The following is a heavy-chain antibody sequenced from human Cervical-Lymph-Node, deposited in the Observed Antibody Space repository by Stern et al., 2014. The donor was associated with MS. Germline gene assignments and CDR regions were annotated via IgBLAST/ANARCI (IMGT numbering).Heavy chain of an antibody. CDR2: ISYDGSNK. D-gene: IGHD3-22*01. Sequence: VQLVESGGGVVQPGRSLRLSCAASGLTFSSYAMHWVRQAPGKGLEWVAVISYDGSNKYYADSVQGRFIISRDNSKNTLFLQMNSLRAEDTAVYYCARDKYYYDSSGYYSMWGQGTLVTVSS. J-gene: IGHJ4*02. V-gene: IGHV3-30-3*01. CDR1: GLTFSSYA. CDR3: ARDKYYYDSSGYYSM.